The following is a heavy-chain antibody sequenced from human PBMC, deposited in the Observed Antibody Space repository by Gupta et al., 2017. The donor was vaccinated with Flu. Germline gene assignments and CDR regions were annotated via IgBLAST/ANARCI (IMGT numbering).Heavy chain of an antibody. V-gene: IGHV4-34*01. D-gene: IGHD4-11*01. CDR3: TRLGGFTVGYNWFDP. Sequence: QVQLQQWGAGLLKPSETLSLTCAVYNASLSGSYCSWIRQPPGKGPEWIGEIDHSGGTNYNPSLKSRVTMSVDTSKNQFSLNLYSVTAADTAIYYCTRLGGFTVGYNWFDPWGQGTLVTVSS. J-gene: IGHJ5*02. CDR2: IDHSGGT. CDR1: NASLSGSY.